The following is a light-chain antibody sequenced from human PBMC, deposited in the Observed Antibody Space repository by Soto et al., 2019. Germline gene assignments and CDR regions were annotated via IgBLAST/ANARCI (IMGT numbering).Light chain of an antibody. J-gene: IGLJ1*01. Sequence: ALIQPASVSGSRGQSITISCTGTSRDVGGSNYVSWYQHHPHRAPKLLIYEVNYRPSGVSSRFSGSKSGNTASLTISGLQAEDEADYYCSSYTSSNTLEVFGVGTKVTVL. CDR3: SSYTSSNTLEV. CDR2: EVN. V-gene: IGLV2-14*01. CDR1: SRDVGGSNY.